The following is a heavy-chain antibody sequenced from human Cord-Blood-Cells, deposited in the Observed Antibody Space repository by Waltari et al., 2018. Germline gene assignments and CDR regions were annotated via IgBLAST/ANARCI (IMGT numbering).Heavy chain of an antibody. CDR1: DFTFISYV. Sequence: QVQLVEFGGGAVYTEGSLRLSCPAADFTFISYVLHWLRQAPGKGLEWVAFIRYDGSNKYYADSVKGRFTISRDNSKNTLYLQMNSLRAEDTAVYYCAKEGNAYFDYWGQGTLVTVSS. J-gene: IGHJ4*02. D-gene: IGHD4-4*01. CDR3: AKEGNAYFDY. V-gene: IGHV3-30*02. CDR2: IRYDGSNK.